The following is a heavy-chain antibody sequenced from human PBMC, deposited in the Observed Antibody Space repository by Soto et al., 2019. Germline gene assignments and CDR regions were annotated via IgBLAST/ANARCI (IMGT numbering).Heavy chain of an antibody. J-gene: IGHJ3*02. CDR1: GFTFSSYS. V-gene: IGHV3-48*02. D-gene: IGHD6-13*01. CDR3: ASQAAARFDAFDI. Sequence: VRLSCAASGFTFSSYSMNWVRQAPGKGLEWVSYISSSSSTIYYADSVKGRFTISRDNAKNSLYLQMNSLRDEDTAVYYCASQAAARFDAFDIWGQGTMVTVSS. CDR2: ISSSSSTI.